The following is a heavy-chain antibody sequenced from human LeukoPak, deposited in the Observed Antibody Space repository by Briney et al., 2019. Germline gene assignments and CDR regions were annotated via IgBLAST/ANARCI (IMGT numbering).Heavy chain of an antibody. Sequence: SETLSLTCTVSGGSISSYYWSWIRQPPGKGLEWIGYIYTSGSTNYYPSLQSRVTISVDTSKNHFSSKLTSVTAADMAVYYCARQAKKDIVVVPAAWNDYYYYYMDVWGKGTTVTVSS. V-gene: IGHV4-4*09. J-gene: IGHJ6*03. CDR3: ARQAKKDIVVVPAAWNDYYYYYMDV. CDR1: GGSISSYY. D-gene: IGHD2-2*01. CDR2: IYTSGST.